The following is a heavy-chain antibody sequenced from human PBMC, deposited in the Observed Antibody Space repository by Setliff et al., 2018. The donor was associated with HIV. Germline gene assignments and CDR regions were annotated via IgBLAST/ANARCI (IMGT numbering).Heavy chain of an antibody. CDR1: GYTFTTYS. V-gene: IGHV1-18*01. CDR2: ISAFNGNT. D-gene: IGHD5-12*01. CDR3: ARGGYGWGDLGPVLDY. Sequence: ASVKVSCKASGYTFTTYSFTWVRQAPGQGLEWMGWISAFNGNTNYAQKLQGRFTMTTDTSTSTAYMELRSLRSDDTAVYHCARGGYGWGDLGPVLDYWGQGTLVTVSS. J-gene: IGHJ4*02.